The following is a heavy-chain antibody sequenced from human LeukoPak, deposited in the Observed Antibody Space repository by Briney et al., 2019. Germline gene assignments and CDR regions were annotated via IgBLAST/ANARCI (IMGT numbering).Heavy chain of an antibody. CDR2: INHSGST. CDR1: RGSFSGYY. J-gene: IGHJ4*02. V-gene: IGHV4-34*01. D-gene: IGHD4-17*01. Sequence: SETLSLTCAVYRGSFSGYYWSWIRQPPGKGLEWIGEINHSGSTNYNPSLKSRVTISVDTSKNQFSLKLSSVTAADTAVYYCARGRSWYGDSYFDYWGQGTLVTVSS. CDR3: ARGRSWYGDSYFDY.